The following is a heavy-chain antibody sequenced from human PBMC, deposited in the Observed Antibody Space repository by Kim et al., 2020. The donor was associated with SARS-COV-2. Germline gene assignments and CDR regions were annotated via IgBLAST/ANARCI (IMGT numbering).Heavy chain of an antibody. CDR3: TTRQSPNVGQQLVFDY. D-gene: IGHD6-13*01. CDR2: IKSKTDGGTT. CDR1: GFTFSNAW. Sequence: GGSLRLSCAASGFTFSNAWMSWVRQAPGKGLEWVGRIKSKTDGGTTDYAAPVKGRFTISRDDSKNTLYLQMNSLKTEDTAVYYCTTRQSPNVGQQLVFDYWGQGTLVTVPS. J-gene: IGHJ4*02. V-gene: IGHV3-15*01.